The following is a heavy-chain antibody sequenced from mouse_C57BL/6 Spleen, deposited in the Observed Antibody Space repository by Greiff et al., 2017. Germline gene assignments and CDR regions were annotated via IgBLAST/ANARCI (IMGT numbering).Heavy chain of an antibody. D-gene: IGHD1-1*01. CDR3: ARSGGGTLYAMDY. CDR2: IYPRSGNT. CDR1: GYTFTSYG. J-gene: IGHJ4*01. Sequence: VQLQQSGAELARPGASVTLSCTASGYTFTSYGISWVKQRTGQGLEWIGEIYPRSGNTYYNEKFKGKATLTADKSSSTAYMELRSLTSEDSAVYFCARSGGGTLYAMDYWGQGTSVTVSS. V-gene: IGHV1-81*01.